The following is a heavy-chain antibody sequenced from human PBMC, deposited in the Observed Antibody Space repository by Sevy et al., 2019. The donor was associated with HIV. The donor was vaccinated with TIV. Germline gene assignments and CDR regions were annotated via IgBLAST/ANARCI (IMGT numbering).Heavy chain of an antibody. J-gene: IGHJ4*02. CDR2: INPNSGGT. D-gene: IGHD6-13*01. CDR1: GYTFTGYY. Sequence: ASVKVSCKASGYTFTGYYMHWVRQALGQGLEWMGWINPNSGGTNYAQKFQGRVTMTRDTSISTAYMELSRLRSDDTAVYYCARVTIAAAGKVYFDYWGQGTLVTVSS. V-gene: IGHV1-2*02. CDR3: ARVTIAAAGKVYFDY.